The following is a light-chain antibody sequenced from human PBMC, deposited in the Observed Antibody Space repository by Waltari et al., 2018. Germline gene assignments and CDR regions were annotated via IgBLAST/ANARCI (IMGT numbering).Light chain of an antibody. CDR3: SSYTSVNTR. V-gene: IGLV2-14*03. CDR2: DVA. J-gene: IGLJ2*01. CDR1: SSDVDGFNF. Sequence: QSALTQPASMSGSPGQSITISCTGPSSDVDGFNFVSWYQQYPVKAPKLIIYDVANRPSGVSHRFSGSRSGNTASLTISGLQAEDEADYYCSSYTSVNTRFGGGTKLTVL.